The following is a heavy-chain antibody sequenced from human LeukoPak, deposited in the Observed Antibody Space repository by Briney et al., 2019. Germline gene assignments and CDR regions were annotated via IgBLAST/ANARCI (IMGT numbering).Heavy chain of an antibody. CDR3: ARAPGIAVAGTSWFDP. D-gene: IGHD6-19*01. CDR1: GYTFTSYG. Sequence: SVKVSCKASGYTFTSYGISWVRQAPGQGLEWMGWISAYNGNTNYAQKLQGRVTMTTDTSTSTAYMELRSLRSDDTAVYYCARAPGIAVAGTSWFDPWGQGTLVTVSS. J-gene: IGHJ5*02. V-gene: IGHV1-18*01. CDR2: ISAYNGNT.